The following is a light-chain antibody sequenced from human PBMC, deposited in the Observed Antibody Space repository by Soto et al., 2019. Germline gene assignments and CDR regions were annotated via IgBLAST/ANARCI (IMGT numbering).Light chain of an antibody. CDR2: GAS. J-gene: IGKJ5*01. Sequence: EIVLTQYTGTLSLSPGERATLSCRASQSVSSSYLAWYQQKPGQAPRLLIYGASTRATGIPARFSGSGSGTDFTLTISRLEPEDFAVYYCQQQGRSWITFGQGRLLE. CDR1: QSVSSSY. V-gene: IGKV3-20*01. CDR3: QQQGRSWIT.